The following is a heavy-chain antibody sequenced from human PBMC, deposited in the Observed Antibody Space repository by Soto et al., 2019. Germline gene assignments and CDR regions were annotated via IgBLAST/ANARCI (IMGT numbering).Heavy chain of an antibody. D-gene: IGHD1-26*01. CDR2: INGRSNYV. CDR3: AREDGVVGSSSAFDH. CDR1: GFTFSTYT. Sequence: EVQVVESGGGLVKPGGSLRRSCVFSGFTFSTYTMNWVRQAPGKGLEWVSSINGRSNYVYYADSVKGRFTISRDNAKNSLYLQMNRLRAEDTAIYYCAREDGVVGSSSAFDHWGLGILVTVSS. V-gene: IGHV3-21*01. J-gene: IGHJ4*02.